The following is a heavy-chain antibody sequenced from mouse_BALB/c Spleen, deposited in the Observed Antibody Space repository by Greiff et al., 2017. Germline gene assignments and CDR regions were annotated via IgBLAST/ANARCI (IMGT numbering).Heavy chain of an antibody. V-gene: IGHV14-3*02. CDR2: IDPANGNT. J-gene: IGHJ4*01. CDR3: ARRRYGNGYYYAMDY. CDR1: GFNIKDTY. D-gene: IGHD2-1*01. Sequence: EVQLQQSGAELVKPGASVKLSCTASGFNIKDTYMHWVKQRPEQGLEWIGRIDPANGNTKYDPKFQGKATITADTSSNTAYLQLSSLTSEDTAVYYCARRRYGNGYYYAMDYWGQGTSVTVSS.